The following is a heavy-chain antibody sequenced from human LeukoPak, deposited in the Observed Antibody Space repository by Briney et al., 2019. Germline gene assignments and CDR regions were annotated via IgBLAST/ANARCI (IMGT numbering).Heavy chain of an antibody. V-gene: IGHV3-30*18. CDR3: AKEGIAAAGTLIY. D-gene: IGHD6-13*01. J-gene: IGHJ4*02. CDR1: GFTFSSYG. Sequence: GRSLRLSCAASGFTFSSYGMHWVRQAPGKGLEWVAVISYDGSNKYYADSVKGRFTISRDNSKNTLYLQMNSLRAEDTAVYYCAKEGIAAAGTLIYWGQGTLVTVSS. CDR2: ISYDGSNK.